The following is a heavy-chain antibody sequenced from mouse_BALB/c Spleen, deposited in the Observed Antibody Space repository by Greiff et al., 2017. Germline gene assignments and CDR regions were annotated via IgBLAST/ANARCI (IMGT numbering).Heavy chain of an antibody. CDR3: ADYYDYFAY. Sequence: LQESGAELAKPGASVKMSCKASGYTFTSYWMHWVKQRPGQGLEWIGYINPSTGYTEYNQKFKDKATLTADKSSSTAYMQLSSLTSEDSAVYYCADYYDYFAYWGQGTLVTVSA. V-gene: IGHV1-7*01. J-gene: IGHJ3*01. D-gene: IGHD2-4*01. CDR1: GYTFTSYW. CDR2: INPSTGYT.